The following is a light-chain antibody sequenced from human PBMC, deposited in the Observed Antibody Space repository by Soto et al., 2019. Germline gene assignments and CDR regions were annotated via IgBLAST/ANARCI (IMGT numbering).Light chain of an antibody. J-gene: IGKJ1*01. V-gene: IGKV3-11*01. CDR3: KQSGVEPRT. CDR2: DAS. CDR1: QTITTA. Sequence: TQAPASLTVSPWETVTPSSRAHQTITTALAWYQQKPGQPPRLLIYDASNRATGIPARFSGSGSGTDISLTFGGLEPEEGAVYYCKQSGVEPRTFGHGTKVDIK.